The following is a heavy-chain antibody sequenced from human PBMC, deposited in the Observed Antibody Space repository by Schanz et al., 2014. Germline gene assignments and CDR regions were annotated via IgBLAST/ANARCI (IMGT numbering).Heavy chain of an antibody. D-gene: IGHD1-26*01. J-gene: IGHJ4*02. CDR1: GFTFSSYS. V-gene: IGHV3-48*01. Sequence: VELVESGGGLVKPGRSLRLSCAASGFTFSSYSMHWVRQAPGKGLEWVSYISRSSSTIYYADSVRGRFTISRDNAKNSLYLQMNSLRAEDTAVYYCARDSGSHYLVDYWGQGTLVTVSS. CDR2: ISRSSSTI. CDR3: ARDSGSHYLVDY.